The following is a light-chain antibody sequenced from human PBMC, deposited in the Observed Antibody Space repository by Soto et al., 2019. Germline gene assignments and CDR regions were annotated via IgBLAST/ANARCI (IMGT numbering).Light chain of an antibody. CDR3: NSWTTSTTMI. CDR2: DVN. J-gene: IGLJ2*01. Sequence: QSVLTQPASVSGSPGQSITISCTGTSSDIGAYNFVSWYQQHPGKAPKLMLYDVNIRPSGVSNRFSGSKSGNTASLTISALQAEDEADYYCNSWTTSTTMIFGGGTKLTVL. V-gene: IGLV2-14*03. CDR1: SSDIGAYNF.